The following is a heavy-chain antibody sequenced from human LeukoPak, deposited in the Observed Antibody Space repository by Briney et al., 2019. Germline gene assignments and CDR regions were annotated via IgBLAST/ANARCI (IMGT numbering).Heavy chain of an antibody. D-gene: IGHD3-10*01. V-gene: IGHV4-4*07. CDR2: IYTSGST. J-gene: IGHJ6*02. Sequence: SETLSLTCTVSGGSISSYYWSWIRQPAGKGLEWIGRIYTSGSTNYNPSLESRVTMSVDTSKNQFSLKLSSVTAADTAVYYCARETVWFGSDYNYYGMDVWGQGTTVTVSS. CDR1: GGSISSYY. CDR3: ARETVWFGSDYNYYGMDV.